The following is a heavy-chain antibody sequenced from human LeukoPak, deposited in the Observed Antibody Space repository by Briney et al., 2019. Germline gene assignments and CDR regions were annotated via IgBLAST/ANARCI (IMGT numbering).Heavy chain of an antibody. V-gene: IGHV3-23*01. CDR1: GFIFNKHA. D-gene: IGHD6-19*01. Sequence: GGSLRLSCAASGFIFNKHAMSWVRQAPGKGLEWVSGLSGSGSSTDYADSVKGRFTVSRDNSKNTLFLQMNSLRAEDTAVYYCAKNPQQWLLTYYFDYWGQGTLVTVSS. CDR2: LSGSGSST. J-gene: IGHJ4*02. CDR3: AKNPQQWLLTYYFDY.